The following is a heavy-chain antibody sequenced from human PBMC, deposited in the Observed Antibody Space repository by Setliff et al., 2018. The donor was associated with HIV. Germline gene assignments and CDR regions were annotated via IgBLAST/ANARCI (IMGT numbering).Heavy chain of an antibody. CDR3: ARAYYLWPFEF. Sequence: GGSLRLSCAASGFTFTTYSMTWVRQAPGKGLEWVSTISGSGITTYYAESLKGRFTISRDNARNSLYLQMNSLRVEDTAVYYCARAYYLWPFEFWGQGTMVTVSS. D-gene: IGHD3-10*01. V-gene: IGHV3-21*04. J-gene: IGHJ3*01. CDR2: ISGSGITT. CDR1: GFTFTTYS.